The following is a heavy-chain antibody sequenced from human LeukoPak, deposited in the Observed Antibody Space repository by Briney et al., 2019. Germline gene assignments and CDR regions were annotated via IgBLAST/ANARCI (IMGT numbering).Heavy chain of an antibody. CDR2: IRYDGSNK. D-gene: IGHD4-23*01. Sequence: GGSLRLSCAASGFSFSSYGMHWVRQAPGKGLEWVAFIRYDGSNKYYADSVKGRFTISRDNSKNTLYLQMNSLRAEDRAVYYCAKDLIAFDYGGNSGGYWGQGTLVTVSS. CDR1: GFSFSSYG. V-gene: IGHV3-30*02. CDR3: AKDLIAFDYGGNSGGY. J-gene: IGHJ4*02.